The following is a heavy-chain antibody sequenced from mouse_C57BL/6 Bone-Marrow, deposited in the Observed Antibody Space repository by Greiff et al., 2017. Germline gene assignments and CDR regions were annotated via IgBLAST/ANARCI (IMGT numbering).Heavy chain of an antibody. CDR1: GYTFTGYC. V-gene: IGHV1-74*01. D-gene: IGHD1-3*01. CDR2: IHPSDSDT. J-gene: IGHJ2*01. CDR3: AIPYILRGYYFDY. Sequence: VQLQQSGAELVKPGASVKVSCKASGYTFTGYCMHWVKQRPGQGLEWIGRIHPSDSDTNSNQKFKGKATLTVDKSSSTAYMQISGLTSEDSAVYYCAIPYILRGYYFDYWGQGTTLTVSS.